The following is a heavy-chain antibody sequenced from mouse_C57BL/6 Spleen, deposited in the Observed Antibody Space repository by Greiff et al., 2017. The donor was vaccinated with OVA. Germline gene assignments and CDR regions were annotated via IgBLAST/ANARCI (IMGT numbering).Heavy chain of an antibody. CDR2: INPSTGGT. V-gene: IGHV1-42*01. CDR1: GYSFTGYY. Sequence: VQLQQSGPELVKPGASVKISCKASGYSFTGYYMNWVKQSPEKSLEWIGEINPSTGGTTYNQKFKAKATLTVDKSSSTAYMQLKSLTSEDSAVYYCARSYDYDYYAMDYWGQGTSVTVSS. J-gene: IGHJ4*01. D-gene: IGHD2-4*01. CDR3: ARSYDYDYYAMDY.